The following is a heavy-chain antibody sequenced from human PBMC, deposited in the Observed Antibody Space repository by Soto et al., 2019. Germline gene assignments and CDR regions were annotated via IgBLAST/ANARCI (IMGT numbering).Heavy chain of an antibody. CDR3: ARGGGSDSFDN. CDR1: GASITYGGYS. V-gene: IGHV4-30-2*01. D-gene: IGHD1-26*01. J-gene: IGHJ4*02. CDR2: INHLETT. Sequence: QLQLHESGSGLVKPSQTLSLTCTVSGASITYGGYSWSWIRQTPGKGLEWIGYINHLETTFYNPSFESRLTLSIYSAKNQFSLNLNSMSAEDRGVYFCARGGGSDSFDNWGQGILVTVSS.